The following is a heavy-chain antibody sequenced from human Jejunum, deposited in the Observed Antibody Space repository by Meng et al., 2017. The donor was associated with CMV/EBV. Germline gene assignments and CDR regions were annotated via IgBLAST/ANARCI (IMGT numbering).Heavy chain of an antibody. J-gene: IGHJ4*02. V-gene: IGHV3-23*03. Sequence: AAAGITFSSDAMAWVRQAPGKGLEWVAVVYSGGGTTDYADSVKGRFTISRDSSKNTLYLQMDSLRPEDTAVYYCAREDDYRNYFDYWGQGTLVTVSS. CDR1: GITFSSDA. CDR2: VYSGGGTT. CDR3: AREDDYRNYFDY. D-gene: IGHD4-11*01.